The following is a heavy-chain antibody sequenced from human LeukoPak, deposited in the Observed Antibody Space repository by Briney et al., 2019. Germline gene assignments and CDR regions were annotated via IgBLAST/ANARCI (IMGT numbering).Heavy chain of an antibody. CDR2: IYHSGFT. V-gene: IGHV4-30-2*01. CDR1: GGSISRGTFS. Sequence: SETLSLTCAVSGGSISRGTFSWSWIRQPPGKGLEWIGYIYHSGFTYYNPSLKSRVTISLDRSKNQFSLKLNSVTAADTAVYYCARDTEDSGNQGSAFYIWGQGTMVTVSS. D-gene: IGHD3-10*01. CDR3: ARDTEDSGNQGSAFYI. J-gene: IGHJ3*02.